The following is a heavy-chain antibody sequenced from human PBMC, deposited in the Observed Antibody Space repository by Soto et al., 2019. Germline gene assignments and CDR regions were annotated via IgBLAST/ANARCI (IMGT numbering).Heavy chain of an antibody. D-gene: IGHD5-18*01. Sequence: GGSLRLSCAASGFTVSSNYMSWVRQAPGKGLEWVSVIYSGGSTYYADSVKGRFTISRDNSKNTLYLQMNSLRAEDTAVYYCAKDREYSYGLDYYYYGMDVWGQGTTVTVSS. CDR2: IYSGGST. CDR3: AKDREYSYGLDYYYYGMDV. V-gene: IGHV3-66*01. J-gene: IGHJ6*02. CDR1: GFTVSSNY.